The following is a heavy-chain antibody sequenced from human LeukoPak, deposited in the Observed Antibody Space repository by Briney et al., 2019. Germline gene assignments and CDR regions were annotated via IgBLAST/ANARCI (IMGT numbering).Heavy chain of an antibody. CDR2: IYYSGST. J-gene: IGHJ3*02. D-gene: IGHD5-24*01. CDR3: ARHGDPRDGYNLDAFDI. V-gene: IGHV4-39*01. CDR1: GGSISSSSYY. Sequence: SETLSLTCTVSGGSISSSSYYWGWIRQPPGTGLEWIGSIYYSGSTYYNPSLKSRVTISVDTSKNQFSLKLSSVTAADTAVYYCARHGDPRDGYNLDAFDIWGQGTMVTVSS.